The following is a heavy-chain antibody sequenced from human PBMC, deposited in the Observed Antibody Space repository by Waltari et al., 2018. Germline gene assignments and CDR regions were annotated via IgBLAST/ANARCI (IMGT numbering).Heavy chain of an antibody. CDR1: GGSFSGYY. J-gene: IGHJ4*02. CDR3: ARVSSGSYSSEY. Sequence: QVQLQQWGAGLLKPSETLSLTCAVYGGSFSGYYWSWIRQPPGKGLELIGEINHSGSTNYNPSLKSRVTISVDTSKNQFSLKLSSVTAADTAVYYCARVSSGSYSSEYWGQGTLVTVSS. D-gene: IGHD1-26*01. V-gene: IGHV4-34*01. CDR2: INHSGST.